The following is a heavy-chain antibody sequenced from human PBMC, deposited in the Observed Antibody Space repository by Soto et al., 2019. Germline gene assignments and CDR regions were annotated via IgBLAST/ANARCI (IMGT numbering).Heavy chain of an antibody. Sequence: QVQLQESGPGLVKPSQTLSLTCTVSGGSISSGGYYWSWIRQHPGKGLEWIGYIYYSGSTYYNPSLHAPVTISIATSKNPFSLELGSVTAADTSVYYRARECCPSGQVCWYFDLSCRGTLVTVSS. CDR1: GGSISSGGYY. J-gene: IGHJ2*01. CDR3: ARECCPSGQVCWYFDL. D-gene: IGHD2-15*01. CDR2: IYYSGST. V-gene: IGHV4-31*01.